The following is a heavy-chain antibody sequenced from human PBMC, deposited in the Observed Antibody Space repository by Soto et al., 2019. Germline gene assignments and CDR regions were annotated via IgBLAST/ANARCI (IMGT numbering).Heavy chain of an antibody. J-gene: IGHJ6*02. CDR1: GYTFTSYG. CDR3: ASCPLPFWSGYVTGPYYYYYGMDV. V-gene: IGHV1-18*01. Sequence: ASVKVSCKASGYTFTSYGISWVRQAPGQGLEWMGWISAYNGNTNYAQKLQGRVTMTTDASTSTTYMELRSLRSDDTAVYYCASCPLPFWSGYVTGPYYYYYGMDVWGQGTTVTSP. D-gene: IGHD3-3*01. CDR2: ISAYNGNT.